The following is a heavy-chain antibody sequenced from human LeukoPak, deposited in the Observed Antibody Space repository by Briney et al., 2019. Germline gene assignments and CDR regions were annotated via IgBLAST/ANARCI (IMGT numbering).Heavy chain of an antibody. CDR3: ARGGSYENWFDP. V-gene: IGHV4-30-4*08. Sequence: SQTLSLTCTVSGGSISSGDYYWSWIRQPPGKGLEWIGYIYYSGSTYYNPSLKSRVTISVDTSKNQFSLKLSSVTAADTAVYYCARGGSYENWFDPWGQGALVTVSS. CDR1: GGSISSGDYY. J-gene: IGHJ5*02. D-gene: IGHD1-26*01. CDR2: IYYSGST.